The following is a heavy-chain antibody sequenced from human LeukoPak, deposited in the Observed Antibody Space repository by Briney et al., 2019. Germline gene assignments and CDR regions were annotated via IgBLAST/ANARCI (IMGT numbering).Heavy chain of an antibody. J-gene: IGHJ4*02. CDR1: RFTFSRYW. D-gene: IGHD6-6*01. Sequence: GGSLRLSCAASRFTFSRYWMSWVRQAPGKGLEWVANIRQDGSEKYYVDSVKGRFTISRDNARNSLYLQMNSLRAGDTAVYYCASGGRGLAARQFDYWGQGTLVTVSA. V-gene: IGHV3-7*01. CDR3: ASGGRGLAARQFDY. CDR2: IRQDGSEK.